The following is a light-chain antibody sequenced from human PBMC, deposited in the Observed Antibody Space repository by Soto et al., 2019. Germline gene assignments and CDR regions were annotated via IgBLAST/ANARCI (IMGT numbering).Light chain of an antibody. CDR2: DAS. CDR3: QQYDTLPPIA. J-gene: IGKJ5*01. V-gene: IGKV1-33*01. CDR1: QDISHY. Sequence: DIQMTQSPSSLSASVGDRVTFTCQASQDISHYLNWYQQKPGKAPKLLIYDASNLETGVPSRFSGSGFGTRFTFTISSLQPEDIATYFCQQYDTLPPIAFGQGTRLEIK.